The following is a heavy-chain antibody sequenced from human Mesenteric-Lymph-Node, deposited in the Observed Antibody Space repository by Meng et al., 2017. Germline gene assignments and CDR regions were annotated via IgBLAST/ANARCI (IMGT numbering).Heavy chain of an antibody. CDR2: ISSSSSYI. CDR3: AREWAVAGPSFDY. V-gene: IGHV3-21*01. Sequence: GGSLRLSCAASGFTFSSYSMNWVRQAPGKGLEWVSSISSSSSYIYYADSVKGRFTISRDNAKNSLYLQMNSLRAEDTAVYYCAREWAVAGPSFDYWGQGTLVTVSS. CDR1: GFTFSSYS. J-gene: IGHJ4*02. D-gene: IGHD6-19*01.